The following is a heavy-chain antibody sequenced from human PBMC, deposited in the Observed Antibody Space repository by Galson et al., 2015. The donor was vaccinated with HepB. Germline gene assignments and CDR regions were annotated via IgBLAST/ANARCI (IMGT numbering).Heavy chain of an antibody. Sequence: SLRLSCAASGFTFDDYAMHWVRQAPGKGLEWVSGISWNSGSIGYADSVKGRFTISRDNAKNSLYLQMNSLRAEDTALYYCAKTVIEGVVAATWTFDSWGQGALVTVSS. V-gene: IGHV3-9*01. D-gene: IGHD2-15*01. CDR3: AKTVIEGVVAATWTFDS. J-gene: IGHJ3*01. CDR1: GFTFDDYA. CDR2: ISWNSGSI.